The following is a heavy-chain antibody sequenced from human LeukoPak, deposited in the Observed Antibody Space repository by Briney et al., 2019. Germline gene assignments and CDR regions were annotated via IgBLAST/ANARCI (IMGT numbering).Heavy chain of an antibody. Sequence: PSETLSLTCTVSGGSISSYYWSWIRQPAGKAQEWIGRIYTSGSTIYNPSLQSRLTMSLDTSKNQFSLRLRSLTAADTAVYYCATAIDGYKNRGGYWGQGTLVTVSS. D-gene: IGHD5-24*01. CDR2: IYTSGST. CDR1: GGSISSYY. V-gene: IGHV4-4*07. CDR3: ATAIDGYKNRGGY. J-gene: IGHJ4*02.